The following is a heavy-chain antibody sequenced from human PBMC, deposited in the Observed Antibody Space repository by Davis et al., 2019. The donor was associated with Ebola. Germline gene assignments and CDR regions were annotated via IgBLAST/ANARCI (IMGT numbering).Heavy chain of an antibody. V-gene: IGHV1-18*01. CDR1: GYTFTTYG. Sequence: ASVKVSCKASGYTFTTYGISWVRQAPGQGLEWMGWISCHDGNTMYAKKWQGRVTLTTDTSTSTAHMEVRSLRSDDTAVYYCAASVRAVAGDYWGQGTLVIVSS. J-gene: IGHJ4*02. CDR2: ISCHDGNT. D-gene: IGHD6-19*01. CDR3: AASVRAVAGDY.